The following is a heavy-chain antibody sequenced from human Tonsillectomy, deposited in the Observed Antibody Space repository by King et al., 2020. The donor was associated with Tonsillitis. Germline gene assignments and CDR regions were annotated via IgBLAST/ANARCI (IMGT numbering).Heavy chain of an antibody. CDR2: IYPGDSET. CDR3: AGSPNWYNRDYYYGLDV. J-gene: IGHJ6*02. Sequence: QLVQSGAEVRKPGESLKISCKGVGYRFTNYWIDWVRQMPDKGLEWMGTIYPGDSETTYSPSFEGQVAISADKSITTAYLQWSSLKASDTGIYYCAGSPNWYNRDYYYGLDVWGQGTTVIVSS. V-gene: IGHV5-51*01. CDR1: GYRFTNYW. D-gene: IGHD1-14*01.